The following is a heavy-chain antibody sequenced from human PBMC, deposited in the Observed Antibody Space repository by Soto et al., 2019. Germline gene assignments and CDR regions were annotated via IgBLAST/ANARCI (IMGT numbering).Heavy chain of an antibody. D-gene: IGHD2-21*02. V-gene: IGHV4-59*01. CDR2: MYNTGST. Sequence: SETLSLTCTVPGGSISRYYWSWIRQPPGKGLEWIGYMYNTGSTVYNPPFKSRVTISVDTSKNQFSLKLNSVTAADTAVYYCARDLWGYCGTDCYPLDVWGQGTTVT. CDR3: ARDLWGYCGTDCYPLDV. CDR1: GGSISRYY. J-gene: IGHJ6*02.